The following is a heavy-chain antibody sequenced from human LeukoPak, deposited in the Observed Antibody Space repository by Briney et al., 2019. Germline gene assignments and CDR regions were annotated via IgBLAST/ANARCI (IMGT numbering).Heavy chain of an antibody. CDR2: ISGSGGST. Sequence: QAGGSLRLSCAASGFTFSSYAMSWVRQAPGKGLEWVSAISGSGGSTYYADSVKGRFTISRDNSKNTLYLQMNSLRAEDTAVYYCARVVNYYYYYNMDVWGQGTTVTVSS. V-gene: IGHV3-23*01. D-gene: IGHD3-22*01. CDR1: GFTFSSYA. CDR3: ARVVNYYYYYNMDV. J-gene: IGHJ6*02.